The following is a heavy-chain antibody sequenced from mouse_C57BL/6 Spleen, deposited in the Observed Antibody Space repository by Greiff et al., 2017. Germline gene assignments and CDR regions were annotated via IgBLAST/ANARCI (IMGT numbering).Heavy chain of an antibody. D-gene: IGHD4-1*01. J-gene: IGHJ2*01. V-gene: IGHV14-4*01. CDR2: IDPENGDT. CDR1: GFNITDDY. Sequence: VQLQQSGAELVRPGASVKLSCTASGFNITDDYMHWVKQRPEQGLEWIGWIDPENGDTEYASKFQGKATITADTSSNTAYLQLSSLTSEDTAVYYCTTWNWDGYWGQGTTLTVSS. CDR3: TTWNWDGY.